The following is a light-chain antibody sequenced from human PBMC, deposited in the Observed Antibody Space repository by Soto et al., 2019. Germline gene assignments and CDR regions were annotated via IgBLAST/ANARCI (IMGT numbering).Light chain of an antibody. CDR2: GNT. CDR3: QSYDNSLSGYV. CDR1: SSNIGASYD. J-gene: IGLJ1*01. Sequence: QSVLTQPPSVSGAPGQRVTISCTGSSSNIGASYDVNWYQQLPGAAPKLLIYGNTNRPSGVPDRFSGSKSGTSASLAITGLQAEDEADYYSQSYDNSLSGYVFGTGTKLTVL. V-gene: IGLV1-40*01.